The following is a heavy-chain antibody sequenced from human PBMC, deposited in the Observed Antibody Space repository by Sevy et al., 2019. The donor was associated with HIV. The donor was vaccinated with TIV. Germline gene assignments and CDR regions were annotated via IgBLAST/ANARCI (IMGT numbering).Heavy chain of an antibody. CDR3: ARLVESDPAEYYYYYYGMDV. D-gene: IGHD6-25*01. Sequence: ASVKVSCKASGYTFTSYGISWVRQAPGQGLEWMGWISAYNGNTNYAQKLQGRVTMTTDTSTSTAYMELRSLRSDDTAVYYCARLVESDPAEYYYYYYGMDVWGQGTTVTVSS. CDR2: ISAYNGNT. CDR1: GYTFTSYG. J-gene: IGHJ6*02. V-gene: IGHV1-18*01.